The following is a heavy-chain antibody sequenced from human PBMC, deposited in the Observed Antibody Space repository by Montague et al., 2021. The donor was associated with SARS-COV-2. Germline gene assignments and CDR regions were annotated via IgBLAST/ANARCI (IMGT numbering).Heavy chain of an antibody. V-gene: IGHV4-59*08. CDR2: INYSGST. Sequence: SETLSLTCAVSGGSINNYYWSWIRQPPGRGLEWIGYINYSGSTDYSPSLKSRVTISIDTSKNQFSLRLNSVTAADTAVYFCARTTYLGLASIYYYVMDVWGQGTTVTVSS. J-gene: IGHJ6*02. CDR1: GGSINNYY. CDR3: ARTTYLGLASIYYYVMDV. D-gene: IGHD3-16*01.